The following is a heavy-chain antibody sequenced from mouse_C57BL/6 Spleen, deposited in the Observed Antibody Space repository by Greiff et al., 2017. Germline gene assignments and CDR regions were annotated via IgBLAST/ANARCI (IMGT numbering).Heavy chain of an antibody. CDR2: ISDGGSYT. CDR1: GFTFSSYA. CDR3: ARDEGLNWDPFAY. Sequence: EVHLVESGGGLVKPGGSLKLSCAASGFTFSSYAMSWVRQTPEKRLEWVATISDGGSYTYYPDNVKGRFTISRDNAKNNLYLQMSHLKSEDTAMYYCARDEGLNWDPFAYWGQGTLVTVSA. V-gene: IGHV5-4*01. J-gene: IGHJ3*01. D-gene: IGHD4-1*01.